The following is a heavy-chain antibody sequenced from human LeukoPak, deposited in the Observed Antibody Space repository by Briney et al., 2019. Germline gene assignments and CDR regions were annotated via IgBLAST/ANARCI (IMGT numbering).Heavy chain of an antibody. Sequence: GGSLRLSCAASGFTFSDYYMSWIRQAPGKGLEWVSYISSSGSTIYYADSVKGRFTISRDNAKNSLYLQMNSLRAEDTAVYYCAAPGIFGGELSYRDYWGQGTLVTVSS. J-gene: IGHJ4*02. D-gene: IGHD3-16*02. CDR3: AAPGIFGGELSYRDY. CDR1: GFTFSDYY. V-gene: IGHV3-11*04. CDR2: ISSSGSTI.